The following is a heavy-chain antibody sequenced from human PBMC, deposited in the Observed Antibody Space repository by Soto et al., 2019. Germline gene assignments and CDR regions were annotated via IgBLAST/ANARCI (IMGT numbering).Heavy chain of an antibody. V-gene: IGHV4-59*08. CDR3: ARHRGSGSSNYYYYYMDV. CDR1: GGSISSYY. Sequence: SETLSLTCTVSGGSISSYYWSWIRQPPGKGLEWIGYIYYSGSTNYNPSLKSRVTISVDTSKNQFSLKLSSVTAADTAVYYCARHRGSGSSNYYYYYMDVWGKGTTVTVSS. J-gene: IGHJ6*03. D-gene: IGHD3-10*01. CDR2: IYYSGST.